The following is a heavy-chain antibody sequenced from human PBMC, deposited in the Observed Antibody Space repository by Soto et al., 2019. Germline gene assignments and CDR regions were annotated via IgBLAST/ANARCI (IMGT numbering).Heavy chain of an antibody. CDR2: IIPIFGTA. CDR1: GGTFSSYA. V-gene: IGHV1-69*01. Sequence: QVQLVQSGAEVKKPGSSVKVSCKASGGTFSSYAISWVRQAPGQGLEWMGGIIPIFGTANYAQKFQGRVTITADESTSTAYMELRSLRSEDTAVYYCAGQEVGYDFWSCYYYYYYYGMDVWGQGTTVTVSS. CDR3: AGQEVGYDFWSCYYYYYYYGMDV. J-gene: IGHJ6*02. D-gene: IGHD3-3*01.